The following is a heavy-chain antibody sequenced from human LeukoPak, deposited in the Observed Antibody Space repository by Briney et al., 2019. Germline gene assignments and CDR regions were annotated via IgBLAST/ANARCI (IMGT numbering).Heavy chain of an antibody. CDR2: IYSGGST. Sequence: PGGSLRLSCAASGFTVSSNYMSWVRQAPGKGLEWVSVIYSGGSTYYADSVKGRFTISRDNSKNTLYLQMNSLRAEDTAVYYCAKDLNPSPMIVVVIRAYGFDYWGQGTLVTVSS. J-gene: IGHJ4*02. V-gene: IGHV3-53*01. CDR1: GFTVSSNY. CDR3: AKDLNPSPMIVVVIRAYGFDY. D-gene: IGHD3-22*01.